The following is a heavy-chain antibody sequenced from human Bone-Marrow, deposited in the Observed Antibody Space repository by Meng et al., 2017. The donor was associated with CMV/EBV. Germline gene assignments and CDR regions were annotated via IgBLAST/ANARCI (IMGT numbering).Heavy chain of an antibody. CDR2: IYYSGST. J-gene: IGHJ4*02. Sequence: SETLSLTCTVSGGSISSSGYYWGWVRQPPGKGLEWIGSIYYSGSTYYNPSLKSRVTISVDTSKNQFSLKLSSVTAADTAVYYCARRSDYYDSSGYFDYWGQGTLVTVSS. V-gene: IGHV4-39*01. D-gene: IGHD3-22*01. CDR1: GGSISSSGYY. CDR3: ARRSDYYDSSGYFDY.